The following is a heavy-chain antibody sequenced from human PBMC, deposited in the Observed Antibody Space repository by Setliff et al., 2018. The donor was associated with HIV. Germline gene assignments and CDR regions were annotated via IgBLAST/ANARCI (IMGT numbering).Heavy chain of an antibody. CDR3: ARVKNRQVRDGPFDY. V-gene: IGHV1-24*01. J-gene: IGHJ4*02. D-gene: IGHD3-9*01. CDR2: FDPQDGKT. CDR1: GYTFTSYD. Sequence: ASVKVSCKASGYTFTSYDITWMRQAPGKGLEWMGYFDPQDGKTIYAQKFQGRVTMTEDTSTYTAYMELSGLRSEDTAVYYCARVKNRQVRDGPFDYWGQGTLVTVSS.